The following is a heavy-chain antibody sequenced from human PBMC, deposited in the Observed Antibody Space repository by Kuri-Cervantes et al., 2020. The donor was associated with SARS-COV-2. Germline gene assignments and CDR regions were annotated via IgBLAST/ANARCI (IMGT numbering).Heavy chain of an antibody. CDR2: ISSSSSTI. Sequence: GGSLRLSCTVSGYSISSGYYWGWIRQPPGKGLEWVSYISSSSSTIYYADSVKGRFTISRDNAKNSLYLQMNSLRAEDTAVYYCAVSRGSGRTPPGYWGQGTLVTVSS. V-gene: IGHV3-11*04. CDR1: GYSISSGYY. D-gene: IGHD3-10*01. J-gene: IGHJ4*02. CDR3: AVSRGSGRTPPGY.